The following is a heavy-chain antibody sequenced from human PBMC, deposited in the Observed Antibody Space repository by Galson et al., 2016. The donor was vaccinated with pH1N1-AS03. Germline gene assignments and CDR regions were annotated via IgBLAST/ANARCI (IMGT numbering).Heavy chain of an antibody. Sequence: SETLSLTCTVSGGFISSSPYYWGWVRQPPGKGLEWIGSVYYRGSTYYSLSLRSRVTISIDTSQNQFPLNLGSVTAADTAVYYCARPVSGRFPNNLDSWGQGTLVLVSS. D-gene: IGHD1-26*01. CDR3: ARPVSGRFPNNLDS. J-gene: IGHJ4*02. V-gene: IGHV4-39*06. CDR1: GGFISSSPYY. CDR2: VYYRGST.